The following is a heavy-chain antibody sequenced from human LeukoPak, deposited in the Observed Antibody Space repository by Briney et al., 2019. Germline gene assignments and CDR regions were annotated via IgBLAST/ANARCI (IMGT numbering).Heavy chain of an antibody. J-gene: IGHJ5*02. Sequence: PSETLSLTCTVSGGSISSGGYYWSWIRQHPGKGLEWIGYIYYSGSTYYNPSLKSRVTISVDTSKNQFSLNLLSVTAADTAVYYCARDPGGSYSTTTGDWFDPWGQGVLVTVSS. CDR3: ARDPGGSYSTTTGDWFDP. D-gene: IGHD1-1*01. CDR2: IYYSGST. V-gene: IGHV4-31*03. CDR1: GGSISSGGYY.